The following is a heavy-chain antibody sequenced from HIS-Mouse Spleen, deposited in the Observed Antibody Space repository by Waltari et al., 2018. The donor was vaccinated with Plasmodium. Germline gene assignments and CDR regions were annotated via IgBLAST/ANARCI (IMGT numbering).Heavy chain of an antibody. CDR3: ASSWYWYFDL. D-gene: IGHD6-13*01. J-gene: IGHJ2*01. Sequence: EVQLVESGGGLVQHGGSLRISCARSAFTCCSYWMSWVRQAPGKGLEWVANIKQEGSEKYYVDSVKCRFTISRDNAKNSLYLQMNSLRAEDTAVYYCASSWYWYFDLWGRGTLVTVSS. CDR2: IKQEGSEK. CDR1: AFTCCSYW. V-gene: IGHV3-7*01.